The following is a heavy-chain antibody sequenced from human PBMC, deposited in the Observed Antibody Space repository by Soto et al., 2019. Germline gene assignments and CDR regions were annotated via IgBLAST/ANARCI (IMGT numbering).Heavy chain of an antibody. J-gene: IGHJ6*02. CDR2: IIPIFGTA. CDR3: ARALYCSGGSCPKTYYYGMDV. Sequence: SVKVSCKASAGTFSSYAISWVRQAPGQGLEWMGGIIPIFGTANYAQKFQGRVTITADESTGTAYMELSSLRSEDTAVYYCARALYCSGGSCPKTYYYGMDVWGQGTTVTVSS. D-gene: IGHD2-15*01. CDR1: AGTFSSYA. V-gene: IGHV1-69*13.